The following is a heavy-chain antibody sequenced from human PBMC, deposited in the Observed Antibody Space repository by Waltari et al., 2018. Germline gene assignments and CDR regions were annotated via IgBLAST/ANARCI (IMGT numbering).Heavy chain of an antibody. CDR2: INANNGNT. D-gene: IGHD3-3*01. Sequence: QQQLVQSGAEVKKPGASVKVSCQASGSTFTDYYVHWLRQALGHGREWMGRINANNGNTDYAQKFQGRVTMTRDTSLDTADMELSRLRSDDTAEYYCAKGGPAIFGVLNTKRFDCWGQGTPVTVSS. CDR1: GSTFTDYY. V-gene: IGHV1-2*06. CDR3: AKGGPAIFGVLNTKRFDC. J-gene: IGHJ4*02.